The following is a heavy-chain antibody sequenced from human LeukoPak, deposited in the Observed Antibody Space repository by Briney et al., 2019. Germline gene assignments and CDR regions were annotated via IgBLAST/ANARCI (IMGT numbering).Heavy chain of an antibody. CDR2: IRYDGSNK. Sequence: GGSLRLSRAASGFTFSSYGMHWVRQAPGKGLEWVAFIRYDGSNKYYADSVKGRFTISRDNSKNTLYLQMNSLRAEDTAVYYCAKDLGSTKGIWGQGTMVTVSS. CDR1: GFTFSSYG. V-gene: IGHV3-30*02. D-gene: IGHD2-2*01. CDR3: AKDLGSTKGI. J-gene: IGHJ3*02.